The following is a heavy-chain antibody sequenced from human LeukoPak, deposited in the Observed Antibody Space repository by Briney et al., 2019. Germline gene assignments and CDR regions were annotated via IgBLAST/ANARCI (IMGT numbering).Heavy chain of an antibody. CDR2: MNPNSGNT. CDR3: ARDTPLIAARTTEADAFDI. D-gene: IGHD6-13*01. Sequence: ASVKVSCKASGYTFTSYDINWVRQATGQGLEWMGWMNPNSGNTGYAQKFQGRVTMTRNTSISTAYMELSSLRSEDTAVYYCARDTPLIAARTTEADAFDIWGQGTMVTVSS. V-gene: IGHV1-8*01. J-gene: IGHJ3*02. CDR1: GYTFTSYD.